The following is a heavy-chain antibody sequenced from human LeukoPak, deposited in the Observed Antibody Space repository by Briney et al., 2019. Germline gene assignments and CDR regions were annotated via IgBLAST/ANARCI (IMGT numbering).Heavy chain of an antibody. D-gene: IGHD3-10*02. V-gene: IGHV1-69*05. Sequence: SVKVSCKASGGTFSSYAISWVRQASGQGLEWMGGIIPIFGTANYAQKFQGRVTITTDESTSTAYMELSSLRSEDTAVYYCARVVPLAAGYDRAGYYFDYWGQGTLVTVSS. CDR3: ARVVPLAAGYDRAGYYFDY. CDR2: IIPIFGTA. CDR1: GGTFSSYA. J-gene: IGHJ4*02.